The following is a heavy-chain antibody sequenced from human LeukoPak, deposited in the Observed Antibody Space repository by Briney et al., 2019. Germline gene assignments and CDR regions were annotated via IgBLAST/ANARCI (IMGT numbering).Heavy chain of an antibody. CDR1: GGTFSSYA. V-gene: IGHV1-69*05. Sequence: ASVKVSCKASGGTFSSYAISWVRQAPGQGLEWMGRIIPISGTANYAQKFQGRVTITTDESTSTAYMELSSLRSEDTAVYYCARDVAGYSSSWYERTLWHFDLWGRGTLVTVSS. CDR2: IIPISGTA. CDR3: ARDVAGYSSSWYERTLWHFDL. J-gene: IGHJ2*01. D-gene: IGHD6-13*01.